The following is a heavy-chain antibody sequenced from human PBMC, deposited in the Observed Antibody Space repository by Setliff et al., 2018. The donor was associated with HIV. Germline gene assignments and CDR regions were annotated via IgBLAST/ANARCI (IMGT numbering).Heavy chain of an antibody. V-gene: IGHV3-23*01. Sequence: PGGSLRLSCAASGFTFSSYAMSWVRQAPGKGLEWVSAISGSGGSTYYADSVKGRFTISRDNSKNTLYLQMNSLRAEDTAVYYCAKDQNPPYCSSTSCYDVGYYGMDVWGQGTTVTVSS. J-gene: IGHJ6*02. CDR3: AKDQNPPYCSSTSCYDVGYYGMDV. D-gene: IGHD2-2*01. CDR1: GFTFSSYA. CDR2: ISGSGGST.